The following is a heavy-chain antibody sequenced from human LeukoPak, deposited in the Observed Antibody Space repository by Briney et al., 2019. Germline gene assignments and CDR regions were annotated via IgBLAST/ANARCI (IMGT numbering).Heavy chain of an antibody. CDR1: GFTFSNYG. CDR3: AKGYSYFDY. CDR2: IRYDGNNK. D-gene: IGHD4-11*01. Sequence: PGGSLRLSCGASGFTFSNYGMLWVRQAPGKGLEWVAFIRYDGNNKLYADSMKGRFTISRDNSKNTLYLHINSLRAEDTAVYHCAKGYSYFDYWGQGTLVTVSS. V-gene: IGHV3-30*02. J-gene: IGHJ4*02.